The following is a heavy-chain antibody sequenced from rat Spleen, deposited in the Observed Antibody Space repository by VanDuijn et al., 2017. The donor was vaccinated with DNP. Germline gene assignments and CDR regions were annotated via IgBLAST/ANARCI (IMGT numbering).Heavy chain of an antibody. CDR3: ARSGYNTDYYHLGAY. Sequence: EVQLVESGGGPVQPGRSLKLSCVASGFIFSNYWMTWIRQAPGKGLEWVASITNTGGSTYYLDSVKGRFSLSRDNAKSTLYLQVNSLRSEDTATYYCARSGYNTDYYHLGAYWGQGTLVTVSS. CDR2: ITNTGGST. V-gene: IGHV5-31*01. D-gene: IGHD1-6*01. J-gene: IGHJ3*01. CDR1: GFIFSNYW.